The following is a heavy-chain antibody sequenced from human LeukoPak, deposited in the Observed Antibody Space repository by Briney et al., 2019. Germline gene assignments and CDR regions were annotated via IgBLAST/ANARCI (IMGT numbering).Heavy chain of an antibody. Sequence: ASVKVSCKASGYTFTSYGISWVRQAPGQGLEWMGWISAYNGNTNYAQKLQGRVTMTTDTSTSTAYMELRSLRSDDTAVYYCARARGYSSGWYNYYYYYIDVWGKGTTVTISS. V-gene: IGHV1-18*01. CDR1: GYTFTSYG. CDR3: ARARGYSSGWYNYYYYYIDV. D-gene: IGHD6-19*01. CDR2: ISAYNGNT. J-gene: IGHJ6*03.